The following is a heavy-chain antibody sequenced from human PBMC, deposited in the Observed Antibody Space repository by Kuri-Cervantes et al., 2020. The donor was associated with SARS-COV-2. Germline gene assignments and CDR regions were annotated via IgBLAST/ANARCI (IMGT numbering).Heavy chain of an antibody. CDR3: ARDGSGGDADY. V-gene: IGHV4-39*07. CDR1: GGSISSSSYY. J-gene: IGHJ4*02. Sequence: SETLSLTCTVSGGSISSSSYYWGWIRQSPGKGLEWIGSIYYSGSTYYNPSLKSRVTISVDRSKNQFSLKLSSVTAADTAVYYCARDGSGGDADYWGQGTLVTVSS. D-gene: IGHD2-15*01. CDR2: IYYSGST.